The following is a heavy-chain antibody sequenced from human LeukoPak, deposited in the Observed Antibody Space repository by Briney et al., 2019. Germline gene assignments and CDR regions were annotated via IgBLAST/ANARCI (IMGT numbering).Heavy chain of an antibody. Sequence: KTSETLSLTCTVSGGSISSSSYYWGWIRQPPGKGLEWIGSIYYSGSTYYNPSLKSRVTISVDMSKSQFSLNLRSVTAADTAVYYCAREHSSSSRYYFDYWGQGTLVTVSS. CDR3: AREHSSSSRYYFDY. J-gene: IGHJ4*02. CDR1: GGSISSSSYY. CDR2: IYYSGST. V-gene: IGHV4-39*07. D-gene: IGHD6-6*01.